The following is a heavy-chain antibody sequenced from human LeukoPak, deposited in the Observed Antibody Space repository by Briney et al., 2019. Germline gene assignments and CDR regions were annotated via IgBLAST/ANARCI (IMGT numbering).Heavy chain of an antibody. CDR3: AKDGGRWLRRPYYFDY. J-gene: IGHJ4*02. D-gene: IGHD5-12*01. Sequence: PGGSLRLSCAASGFTFSSYGMHWVRQAPGKGLEWVAVIWYDGSNKYYADSVKGRFTISRDNSKNTLYLQMNSLRAEDTAVYYCAKDGGRWLRRPYYFDYWGQGTLVTVSS. V-gene: IGHV3-33*06. CDR1: GFTFSSYG. CDR2: IWYDGSNK.